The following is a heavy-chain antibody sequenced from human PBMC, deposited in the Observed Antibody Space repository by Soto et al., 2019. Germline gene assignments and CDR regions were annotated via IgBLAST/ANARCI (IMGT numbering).Heavy chain of an antibody. Sequence: EVQLVESGGGLVQPGGSLKLSCAASGFTFSGSAMHWVRQASGKGLEWVGRIISKANSYATAYAASVKGRFTISRDDSKNTAYLQMNSLKTEDTAVYYCTRGSVVVPAATVAYYYYGMDVWGQGTTVTVSS. D-gene: IGHD2-2*01. J-gene: IGHJ6*02. V-gene: IGHV3-73*02. CDR3: TRGSVVVPAATVAYYYYGMDV. CDR1: GFTFSGSA. CDR2: IISKANSYAT.